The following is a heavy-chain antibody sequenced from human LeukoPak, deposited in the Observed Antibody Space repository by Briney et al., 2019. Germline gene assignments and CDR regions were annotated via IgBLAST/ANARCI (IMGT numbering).Heavy chain of an antibody. V-gene: IGHV1-69*05. CDR3: ARSSRPTVTTDFDY. CDR1: GSSFSSYA. Sequence: SENLSCNSSGSSFSSYAISWDRHAPGQRLGWMGGIIPIFGTANYAQKFQGRVTITTDESTSTAYMELSSLRSEDTAVYYCARSSRPTVTTDFDYWGQGTLVTVSS. J-gene: IGHJ4*02. CDR2: IIPIFGTA. D-gene: IGHD4-17*01.